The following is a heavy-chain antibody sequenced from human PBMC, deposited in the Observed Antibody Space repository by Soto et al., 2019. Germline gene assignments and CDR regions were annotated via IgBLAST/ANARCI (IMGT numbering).Heavy chain of an antibody. D-gene: IGHD3-3*01. CDR1: GYSFTSYW. J-gene: IGHJ6*02. CDR2: IYPGDSDT. Sequence: PGESLKISCKGSGYSFTSYWIGWVRQMPGKGLKWMGIIYPGDSDTRYSPSFQGQVTISADKSISTAYLQWSSLKASDTAMYYCARGLEWSRSAYYYYGMDVWGQGTTVTFSS. V-gene: IGHV5-51*01. CDR3: ARGLEWSRSAYYYYGMDV.